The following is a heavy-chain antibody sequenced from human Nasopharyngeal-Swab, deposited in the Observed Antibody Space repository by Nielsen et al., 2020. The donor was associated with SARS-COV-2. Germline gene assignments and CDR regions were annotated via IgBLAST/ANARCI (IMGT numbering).Heavy chain of an antibody. CDR1: GFTFSRFG. CDR3: AKDLNSNFLNYMDV. V-gene: IGHV3-23*01. CDR2: ISAIGVTT. Sequence: GESLKISCAASGFTFSRFGMGWVRQAPGQGLEWVSAISAIGVTTYYADSVKGRFTISRDNSKSTLYLQMNSLRAEDTAAYYCAKDLNSNFLNYMDVWGKGTTVSVSS. D-gene: IGHD4-11*01. J-gene: IGHJ6*03.